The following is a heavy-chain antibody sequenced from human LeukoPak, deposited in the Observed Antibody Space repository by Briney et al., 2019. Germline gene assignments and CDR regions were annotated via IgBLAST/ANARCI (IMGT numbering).Heavy chain of an antibody. V-gene: IGHV3-21*01. Sequence: PGGSLRLSCAASGFTFSSYSMNWVRQAPGKGLEWVSSISSSSSYIYYADSVKGRFTISRDNAKNSLYLQMNSLRAEDTAVYYCATLSPHIAVAGNLLGLYYYYMDVWGKGTTVTISS. CDR2: ISSSSSYI. J-gene: IGHJ6*03. D-gene: IGHD6-19*01. CDR3: ATLSPHIAVAGNLLGLYYYYMDV. CDR1: GFTFSSYS.